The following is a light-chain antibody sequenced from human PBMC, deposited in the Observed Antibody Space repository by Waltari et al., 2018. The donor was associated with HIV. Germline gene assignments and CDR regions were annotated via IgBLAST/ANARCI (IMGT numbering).Light chain of an antibody. Sequence: QSVLGQESSASGTAGQRVVISCSGTSANIGQHYVDWYQQFAGATPRLIIYNNGQRPSGVPDRFSGSKSGVSASLVISGLQSGDEATYYCATWDANQWVFGGGTKVSVL. V-gene: IGLV1-47*02. CDR3: ATWDANQWV. J-gene: IGLJ3*02. CDR1: SANIGQHY. CDR2: NNG.